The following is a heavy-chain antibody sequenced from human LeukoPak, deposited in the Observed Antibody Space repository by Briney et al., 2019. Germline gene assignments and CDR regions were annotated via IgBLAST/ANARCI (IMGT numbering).Heavy chain of an antibody. J-gene: IGHJ4*02. Sequence: PGRSLRLSCAASGFTFSSYAMHWVRQAPGKGLEWVAVISYDGSNKYYADSVKGRFTISRDNSKNTLYLQMNSLRAEDTAVYYCAKEYHYWATMFDYWGQGTLVTVSS. CDR3: AKEYHYWATMFDY. D-gene: IGHD3-10*01. V-gene: IGHV3-30*04. CDR1: GFTFSSYA. CDR2: ISYDGSNK.